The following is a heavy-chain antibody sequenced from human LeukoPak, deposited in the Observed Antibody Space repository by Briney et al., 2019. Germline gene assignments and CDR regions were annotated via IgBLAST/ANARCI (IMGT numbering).Heavy chain of an antibody. CDR2: IRYDGSNK. Sequence: GGSLRLSCAASGFTFSSYGMHWVRQAPGKGLEWVAFIRYDGSNKYYADSVKGRFTISRDNSKNTLYLQMNSLRAEDTAVYYCAKGSDFWSGYRRGVDYWGQGTLVTVSS. J-gene: IGHJ4*02. V-gene: IGHV3-30*02. CDR1: GFTFSSYG. CDR3: AKGSDFWSGYRRGVDY. D-gene: IGHD3-3*01.